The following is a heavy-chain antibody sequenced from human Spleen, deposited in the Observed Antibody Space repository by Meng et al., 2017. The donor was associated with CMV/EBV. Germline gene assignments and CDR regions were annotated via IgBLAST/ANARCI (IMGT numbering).Heavy chain of an antibody. J-gene: IGHJ4*02. Sequence: GGSLRLSCGASGFTFSRYGMTWVRQAPGKGLEWVSTISGTGNTTCFADSMKGRFIISRDNSKNTLYLQINSLRAENTAVYFCPKGKDISTVLVFRGYYLDHWGQGTLVTVSS. CDR2: ISGTGNTT. CDR1: GFTFSRYG. D-gene: IGHD2-8*02. CDR3: PKGKDISTVLVFRGYYLDH. V-gene: IGHV3-23*01.